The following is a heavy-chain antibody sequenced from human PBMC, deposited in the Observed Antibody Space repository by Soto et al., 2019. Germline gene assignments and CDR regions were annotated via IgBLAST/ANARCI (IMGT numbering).Heavy chain of an antibody. CDR2: IVVGSGNT. CDR1: GFTFTSSA. J-gene: IGHJ4*02. CDR3: AGILSQPDTQYYFDY. Sequence: EASVKVSCKASGFTFTSSAVQWVRQARGQPLEWIGWIVVGSGNTNYAQKFQERVTITRDMSTSTAYMELSSLRSEDTAVYYCAGILSQPDTQYYFDYWGQGTLVTVSS. V-gene: IGHV1-58*01.